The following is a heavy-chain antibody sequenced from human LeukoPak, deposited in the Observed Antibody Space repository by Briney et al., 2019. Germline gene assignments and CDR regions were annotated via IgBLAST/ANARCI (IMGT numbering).Heavy chain of an antibody. V-gene: IGHV4-59*01. Sequence: SETLSLICTVSGGSISSYYWSWIRQPPGKGLEWIGYIYYSGSTNYNPSLKSRVTISVDTSKNQFSLKLSSVTAADTAVYYCARGRGYSSLYYYYGMDVWGQGTTVTVSS. CDR1: GGSISSYY. CDR2: IYYSGST. J-gene: IGHJ6*02. D-gene: IGHD5-18*01. CDR3: ARGRGYSSLYYYYGMDV.